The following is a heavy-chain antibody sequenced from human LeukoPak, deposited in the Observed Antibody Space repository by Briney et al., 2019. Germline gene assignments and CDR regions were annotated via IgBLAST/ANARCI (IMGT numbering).Heavy chain of an antibody. CDR3: AKDPSRFGELWYFDY. Sequence: HAGGSLRLSCAASGFTFSNYAMHWVRQAPGKGLEWVSVISYDGTNGYYADSVKGRFTISRDNSKNTLYLQMNSLKTEDTAVYYCAKDPSRFGELWYFDYWGQGTLVTVSS. J-gene: IGHJ4*02. CDR1: GFTFSNYA. V-gene: IGHV3-30*18. D-gene: IGHD3-10*01. CDR2: ISYDGTNG.